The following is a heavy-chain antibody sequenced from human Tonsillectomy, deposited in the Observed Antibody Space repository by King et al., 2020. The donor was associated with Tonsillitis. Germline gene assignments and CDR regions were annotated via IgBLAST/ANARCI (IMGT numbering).Heavy chain of an antibody. CDR1: GFTFSSYG. CDR3: AKGGSGWLGNRYFDL. D-gene: IGHD6-19*01. CDR2: IRYDGSNK. V-gene: IGHV3-30*02. J-gene: IGHJ2*01. Sequence: VQLVESGGGVVQPGGSLRLSCAASGFTFSSYGMHWVRQAPGKGLEWVAFIRYDGSNKYYADSVKGRFTISRDNSKNTLYLQMNSLRAEDTAVYYCAKGGSGWLGNRYFDLWGRGTLVTVSS.